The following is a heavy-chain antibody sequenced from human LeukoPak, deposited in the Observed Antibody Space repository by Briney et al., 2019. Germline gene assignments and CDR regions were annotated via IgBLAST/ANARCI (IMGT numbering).Heavy chain of an antibody. D-gene: IGHD4-17*01. J-gene: IGHJ6*02. V-gene: IGHV3-66*01. CDR3: AIVGDSDGYYYGMDV. CDR1: GLTLSNYW. CDR2: IYSGGST. Sequence: PGGSLRLSCAAYGLTLSNYWMHWVRQAPGKGLEWVSVIYSGGSTYYADSVKGRFTISRDNSKNTLYLQMNSLRAEDTAVYYRAIVGDSDGYYYGMDVWGQGTTVTVSS.